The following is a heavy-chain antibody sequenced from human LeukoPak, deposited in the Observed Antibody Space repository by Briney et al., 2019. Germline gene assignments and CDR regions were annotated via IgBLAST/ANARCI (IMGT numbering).Heavy chain of an antibody. J-gene: IGHJ4*02. V-gene: IGHV1-69*05. CDR1: GGTFSSYA. Sequence: GASVKVSCKASGGTFSSYAISWVRQAPGQGLEWVGGTIPIFGTANYAQKFQGRVTITTDESTSTAYMELSSLRSEDTAVYYCARDKGYCSGGSCYWFDYWGQGTLVTVSS. D-gene: IGHD2-15*01. CDR3: ARDKGYCSGGSCYWFDY. CDR2: TIPIFGTA.